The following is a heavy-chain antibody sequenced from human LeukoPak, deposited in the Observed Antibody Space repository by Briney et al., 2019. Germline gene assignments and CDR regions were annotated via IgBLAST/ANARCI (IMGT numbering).Heavy chain of an antibody. D-gene: IGHD6-19*01. CDR1: GGTFSSYA. J-gene: IGHJ4*02. CDR3: ARSMTKGIAVALGY. Sequence: GASVKVSCKASGGTFSSYAISWVRQAPGQGLEWMGIINPSGGSTSYAQKFQGRVTMTRDTSTSTVCMELSSLRSEDTAVYYCARSMTKGIAVALGYWGQGTLVTVSS. V-gene: IGHV1-46*01. CDR2: INPSGGST.